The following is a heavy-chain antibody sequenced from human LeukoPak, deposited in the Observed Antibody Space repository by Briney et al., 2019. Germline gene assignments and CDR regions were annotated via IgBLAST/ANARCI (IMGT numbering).Heavy chain of an antibody. CDR1: GGSISSYY. V-gene: IGHV4-4*07. D-gene: IGHD1-1*01. CDR3: ARHPELSDIGWNLGAFDI. Sequence: SETLSLTCTVSGGSISSYYWSWIRQPAGKGLEWIGRIYTSGSTNYNPSLKSRVTMSVDTSKNQFSLRLSSVTAADTSVYYCARHPELSDIGWNLGAFDIWGQGTMVTVSS. J-gene: IGHJ3*02. CDR2: IYTSGST.